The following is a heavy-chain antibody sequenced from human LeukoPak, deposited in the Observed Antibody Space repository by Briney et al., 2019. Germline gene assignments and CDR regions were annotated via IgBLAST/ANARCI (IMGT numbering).Heavy chain of an antibody. Sequence: SQTLSLTCTVSGGSISGYYWSWIRQPPGKGLEWIGNIHYSGSTTYNPSLRSRVTISVDTSKDHFSLKLSSVTAADTAVYFCTRGGGWLTDYWGQGTLITVSS. D-gene: IGHD6-19*01. CDR3: TRGGGWLTDY. J-gene: IGHJ4*02. CDR2: IHYSGST. CDR1: GGSISGYY. V-gene: IGHV4-59*01.